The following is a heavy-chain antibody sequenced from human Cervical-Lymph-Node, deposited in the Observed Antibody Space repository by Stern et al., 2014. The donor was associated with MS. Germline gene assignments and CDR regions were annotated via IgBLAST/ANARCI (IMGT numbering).Heavy chain of an antibody. J-gene: IGHJ6*02. CDR3: VRDTYDMSFLLGWTGGMDV. Sequence: QLVQSGGGLVQPGGSLRLSCVASGFTVSSYWMHWVRQGPERGLEWVARINGDGSSTTYAASVKCRFTISRDNAKNTLNLQMNSLRGEDTAMYYCVRDTYDMSFLLGWTGGMDVWGQGTTVTVSS. CDR1: GFTVSSYW. CDR2: INGDGSST. V-gene: IGHV3-74*03. D-gene: IGHD3/OR15-3a*01.